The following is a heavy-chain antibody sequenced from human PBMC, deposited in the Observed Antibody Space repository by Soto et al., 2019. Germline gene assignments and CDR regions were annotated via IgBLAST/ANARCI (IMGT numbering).Heavy chain of an antibody. J-gene: IGHJ4*02. D-gene: IGHD1-26*01. CDR1: GDSISSGDYY. CDR2: IYYTGST. Sequence: PSETLSLTCTVSGDSISSGDYYWSWIRQPPGEGLDWIGYIYYTGSTYYKPSLQSRITISLDTSKSQFSLNLNSVTAADTAVYYCARVNAIVGATSGDYWGQGTLVTVSS. V-gene: IGHV4-30-4*01. CDR3: ARVNAIVGATSGDY.